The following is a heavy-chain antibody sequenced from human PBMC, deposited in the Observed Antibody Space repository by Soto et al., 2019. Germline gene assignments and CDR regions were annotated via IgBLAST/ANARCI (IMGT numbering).Heavy chain of an antibody. CDR2: MSHSGGT. V-gene: IGHV4-34*01. J-gene: IGHJ3*02. D-gene: IGHD1-1*01. CDR3: ARVERGTATTVVDAFDI. Sequence: PSETLSLPCAVFGGSLNSGNYYWSWIRQPPGKGLEWIGEMSHSGGTHFNPSLKSRVTISVDTSKNQFSLKMSSVTAADTALYYCARVERGTATTVVDAFDIWGPGTMVTVSS. CDR1: GGSLNSGNYY.